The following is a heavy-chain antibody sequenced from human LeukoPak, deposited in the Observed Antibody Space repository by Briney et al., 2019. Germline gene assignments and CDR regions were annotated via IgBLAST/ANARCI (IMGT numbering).Heavy chain of an antibody. CDR3: ASRPLYGDYTDYYMDV. D-gene: IGHD4-17*01. Sequence: PGGSLRLSCAASGFTFSSYGMHWVRQAPGKGLEWVAFIRYDGSNKYYADSVKGRFTISRDNSKNTLYLQMNSLRAEDTAVYYCASRPLYGDYTDYYMDVWGKGTTVTISS. J-gene: IGHJ6*03. CDR1: GFTFSSYG. CDR2: IRYDGSNK. V-gene: IGHV3-30*02.